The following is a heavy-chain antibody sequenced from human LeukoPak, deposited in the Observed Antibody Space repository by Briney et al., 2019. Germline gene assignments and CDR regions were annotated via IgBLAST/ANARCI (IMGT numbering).Heavy chain of an antibody. CDR3: AKLGSPRAY. Sequence: PSETLSLTCTVSGGSIGTYYWSWIRQPPGKGLEWIAHIYYFEKTDYNPSLESRVTISVGAAKNHFSLKLRSVTPLDTAVYYCAKLGSPRAYWGQGILVTVSS. V-gene: IGHV4-59*01. CDR2: IYYFEKT. D-gene: IGHD7-27*01. J-gene: IGHJ4*02. CDR1: GGSIGTYY.